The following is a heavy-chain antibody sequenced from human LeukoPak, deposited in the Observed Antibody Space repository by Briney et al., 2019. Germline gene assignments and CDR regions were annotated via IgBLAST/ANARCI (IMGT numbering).Heavy chain of an antibody. V-gene: IGHV1-18*01. CDR1: GYIFTNYD. D-gene: IGHD5-18*01. CDR3: ARDLLSLDTPMSPGWFDP. CDR2: ISAYNGNT. J-gene: IGHJ5*02. Sequence: ASVKVSCKAAGYIFTNYDVSWVRQAPGQGLEWMGWISAYNGNTNYAQKLLGRVTMTTDTSTSTTHMELRSLTSHDTAIYYCARDLLSLDTPMSPGWFDPWGQGTLVTVSS.